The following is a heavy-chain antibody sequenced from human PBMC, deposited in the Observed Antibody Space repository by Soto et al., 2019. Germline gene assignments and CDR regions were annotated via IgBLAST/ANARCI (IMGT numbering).Heavy chain of an antibody. V-gene: IGHV1-46*01. CDR2: INPSGGST. CDR3: ASLGSYYYYYMDV. J-gene: IGHJ6*03. Sequence: ASVKVSCKASGYTFTSYYMHWVRQAPGQGLEWMGIINPSGGSTSYAQKFQGRVTMTRDTSTSTVYMELSSLRSDDTAVYYCASLGSYYYYYMDVWGKGTTVTVSS. CDR1: GYTFTSYY.